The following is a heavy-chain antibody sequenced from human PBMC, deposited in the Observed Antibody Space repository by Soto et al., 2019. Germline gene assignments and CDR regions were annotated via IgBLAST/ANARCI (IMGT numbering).Heavy chain of an antibody. J-gene: IGHJ6*02. CDR2: IFSNDEK. Sequence: QVTLKESGPVLVKPAETLTLTCTVSGFSLRNERMGVSWIRQSPGKALEWLAHIFSNDEKSYSTSLKNRLTISRDTSKSQVVLTMTNMDRVDSGTYYCARIPDYDILTGYTYYYYGMDVWGLGTTVTVS. D-gene: IGHD3-9*01. CDR1: GFSLRNERMG. CDR3: ARIPDYDILTGYTYYYYGMDV. V-gene: IGHV2-26*01.